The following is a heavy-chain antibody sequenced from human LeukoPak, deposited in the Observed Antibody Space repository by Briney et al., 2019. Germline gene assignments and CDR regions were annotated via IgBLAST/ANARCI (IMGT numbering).Heavy chain of an antibody. V-gene: IGHV3-23*01. J-gene: IGHJ4*02. CDR3: AKYSPGGSYIPYFDY. D-gene: IGHD1-26*01. CDR2: ISGSGGSA. Sequence: GGSLRLSCAASGFTFSSYAMSWVRQAPGKGLEWVSAISGSGGSAYYADSVKGRFTISRDNSKNTLYLQMNSLRAEDTAVYYCAKYSPGGSYIPYFDYWGQGTLVTVSS. CDR1: GFTFSSYA.